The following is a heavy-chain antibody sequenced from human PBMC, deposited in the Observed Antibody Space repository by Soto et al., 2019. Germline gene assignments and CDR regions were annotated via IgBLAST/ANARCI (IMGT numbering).Heavy chain of an antibody. D-gene: IGHD3-16*01. J-gene: IGHJ4*02. Sequence: EVQLLESGGGLVQPGGSLRLSCAASGFTFSSYAMSWVRQAPGKGLEWVSAISGSGGSTYYADSVKGRFTISRDNSKNTLYLQMSSLGAEDTAVYYCAKVLRGGAMPGPDYWGQGTLVTVSA. V-gene: IGHV3-23*01. CDR2: ISGSGGST. CDR1: GFTFSSYA. CDR3: AKVLRGGAMPGPDY.